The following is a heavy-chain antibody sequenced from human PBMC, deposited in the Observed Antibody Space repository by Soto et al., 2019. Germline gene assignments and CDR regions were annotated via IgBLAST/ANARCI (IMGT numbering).Heavy chain of an antibody. D-gene: IGHD4-17*01. CDR3: AKNSYGDSWNFGLDV. CDR1: GFSFTTYG. CDR2: ISASGSGS. J-gene: IGHJ6*02. Sequence: EVQLLESGGGLVQPGGSLRLSCAASGFSFTTYGMIWVRRAPGKGLEWVSTISASGSGSYYAESVKGRFTVSRDNSKNTMYLQMNSLRDEDTAVYYCAKNSYGDSWNFGLDVWGQGTTVTVSS. V-gene: IGHV3-23*01.